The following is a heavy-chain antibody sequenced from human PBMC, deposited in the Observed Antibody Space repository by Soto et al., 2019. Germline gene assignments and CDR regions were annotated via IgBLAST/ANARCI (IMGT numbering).Heavy chain of an antibody. CDR1: GFTFGGFG. CDR2: VDSSGTYT. V-gene: IGHV3-64*02. D-gene: IGHD3-3*02. J-gene: IGHJ5*02. Sequence: PGGSLRLSCAASGFTFGGFGMYWFRQAPGKGLQFVSAVDSSGTYTYYEDSVKGRFTISRDNSKNTLYLQMGSLRTEDMAVYYCARSLAGIGPKWLDPCGPGPRVTVSS. CDR3: ARSLAGIGPKWLDP.